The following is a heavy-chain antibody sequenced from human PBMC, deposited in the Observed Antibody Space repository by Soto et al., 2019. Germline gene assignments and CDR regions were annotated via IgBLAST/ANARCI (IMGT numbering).Heavy chain of an antibody. D-gene: IGHD3-10*01. V-gene: IGHV1-18*04. CDR2: ISGYHGNT. CDR1: GYNFLNYG. CDR3: ARDHGGATMALLY. Sequence: GASVKVSCKTSGYNFLNYGMSWVRQAPGQGPEWMGWISGYHGNTICAQNFQGRVTMTTDTSTSTAYMELTSLRSDDTGVYYCARDHGGATMALLYWGQGTLVTVSS. J-gene: IGHJ4*02.